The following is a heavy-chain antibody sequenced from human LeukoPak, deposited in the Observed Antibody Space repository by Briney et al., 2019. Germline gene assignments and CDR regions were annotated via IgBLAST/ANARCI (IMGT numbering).Heavy chain of an antibody. CDR2: IHLGDSDT. D-gene: IGHD3-22*01. V-gene: IGHV5-51*01. Sequence: GESLKISCKGFGYSFSKYWIGWVRQMPGKGLEGMGIIHLGDSDTRYSRSFQGQVTISADKSVRPDYLQWSSLKASDTAMYYCARHVKDTSGFYYPDFDFWGQGTLVTVSS. CDR3: ARHVKDTSGFYYPDFDF. J-gene: IGHJ4*02. CDR1: GYSFSKYW.